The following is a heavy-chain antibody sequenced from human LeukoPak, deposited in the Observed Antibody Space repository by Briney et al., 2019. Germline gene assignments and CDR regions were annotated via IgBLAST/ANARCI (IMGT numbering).Heavy chain of an antibody. CDR1: GGSISSSNYY. CDR3: ARSDYYDYRQIDF. J-gene: IGHJ4*02. CDR2: IYYSGIT. D-gene: IGHD3-16*01. V-gene: IGHV4-39*01. Sequence: KPSETLSLTCTVSGGSISSSNYYWGWIRQPPGKGLEWLGSIYYSGITHYNPSLKRRVTIYVDTSRNQFSLHLHSVTAADTAVFYCARSDYYDYRQIDFWGQGTLVTVSS.